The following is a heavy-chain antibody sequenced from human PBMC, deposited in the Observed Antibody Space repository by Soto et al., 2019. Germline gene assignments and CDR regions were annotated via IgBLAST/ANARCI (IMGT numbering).Heavy chain of an antibody. Sequence: QVQLVQSGAEVKKPGASVKVSCKASGYTFTSYAMHWVRQASGQGLEWMGWINAGNGNTKYSQKFQGRVTITRDTSASTAYMELSSLRSEDTAVYFCARDKVAAAGTFRYYGMDVWGQGTTVTVSS. CDR1: GYTFTSYA. V-gene: IGHV1-3*01. CDR2: INAGNGNT. J-gene: IGHJ6*02. CDR3: ARDKVAAAGTFRYYGMDV. D-gene: IGHD6-13*01.